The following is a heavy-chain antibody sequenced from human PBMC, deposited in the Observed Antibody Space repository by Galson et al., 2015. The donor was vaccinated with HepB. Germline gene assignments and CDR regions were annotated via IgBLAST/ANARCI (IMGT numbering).Heavy chain of an antibody. V-gene: IGHV1-18*04. D-gene: IGHD1-26*01. Sequence: SVKVSCKAFGYTFTSYGISWVRQAPGQGLEWMGWISAYNGNTNYAQKLQGRVTMTTDTSTSTAYMELRSLRSDDTAVYYCAREYGIIVGATTWGYAFDIWGQGAMVTVSS. CDR3: AREYGIIVGATTWGYAFDI. J-gene: IGHJ3*02. CDR1: GYTFTSYG. CDR2: ISAYNGNT.